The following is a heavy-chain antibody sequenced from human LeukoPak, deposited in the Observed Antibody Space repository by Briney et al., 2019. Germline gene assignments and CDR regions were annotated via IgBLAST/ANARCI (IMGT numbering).Heavy chain of an antibody. Sequence: GESLKISCKGSGYSFTSYWIGWVRQMPGKGLGWMGIIYPGDSDTRYSPSFQGQVTISADKSISTAYLQWSSLKASDTAMYYCARGGPYSSGLNGVYFDYWGQGTLVTVSS. V-gene: IGHV5-51*01. CDR1: GYSFTSYW. J-gene: IGHJ4*02. CDR2: IYPGDSDT. CDR3: ARGGPYSSGLNGVYFDY. D-gene: IGHD6-19*01.